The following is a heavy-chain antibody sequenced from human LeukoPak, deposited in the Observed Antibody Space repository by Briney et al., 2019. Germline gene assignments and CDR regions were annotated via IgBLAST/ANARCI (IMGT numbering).Heavy chain of an antibody. CDR1: GFTFSSYW. J-gene: IGHJ4*02. V-gene: IGHV3-7*01. CDR2: IKQDGSEK. D-gene: IGHD2-21*01. Sequence: GGSLRLSCAASGFTFSSYWMSWVRQAPGKGLEWVANIKQDGSEKYYVDSVKGRFTISRDNTKNSLYLQMNSLRVEDTAAYYCARGPFVVIAYWGQGTLVTVSS. CDR3: ARGPFVVIAY.